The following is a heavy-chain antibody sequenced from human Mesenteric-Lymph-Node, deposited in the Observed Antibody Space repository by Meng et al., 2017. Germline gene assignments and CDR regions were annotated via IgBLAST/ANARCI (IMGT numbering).Heavy chain of an antibody. CDR2: ILLDIERT. Sequence: SLKISCAASGFTFSSFELNWVRQAPGKGLEWVAGILLDIERTGYADSVKGRFTISRDKAKNSVYLQMNSLRVEDTAVYYCVKDGDPGGGDHWGQGTPVTVSS. V-gene: IGHV3-9*01. CDR1: GFTFSSFE. D-gene: IGHD2-15*01. CDR3: VKDGDPGGGDH. J-gene: IGHJ4*02.